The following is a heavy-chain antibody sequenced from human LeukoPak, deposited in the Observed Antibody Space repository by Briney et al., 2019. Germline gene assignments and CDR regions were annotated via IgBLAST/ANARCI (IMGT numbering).Heavy chain of an antibody. CDR3: ARRYYDSSGYYRP. J-gene: IGHJ4*02. CDR1: GGSISSSNW. V-gene: IGHV4-4*02. CDR2: IYHSGST. D-gene: IGHD3-22*01. Sequence: SGTLSLTCAVSGGSISSSNWWSWVRQPPGKGLEWIGEIYHSGSTNYNPSLKSRVTISVDKSKNQFSLKLSSVTAADTAVYYCARRYYDSSGYYRPWGQGTLVTVSS.